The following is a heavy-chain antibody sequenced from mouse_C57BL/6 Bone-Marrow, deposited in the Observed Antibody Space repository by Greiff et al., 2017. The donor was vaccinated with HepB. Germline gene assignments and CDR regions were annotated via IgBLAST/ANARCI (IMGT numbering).Heavy chain of an antibody. V-gene: IGHV5-15*01. J-gene: IGHJ1*03. CDR3: ARRGTTVWYFDV. D-gene: IGHD1-1*01. CDR1: GFTFSDYG. CDR2: ISNLAYSI. Sequence: EVQGVESGGGLVQPGGSLKLSCAASGFTFSDYGMAGVRQAPRKGPEWVAFISNLAYSIYYADTVTGRFTISRENAKNTLYLEMSSLRSEDTAMYYCARRGTTVWYFDVWGTGTTVTVSS.